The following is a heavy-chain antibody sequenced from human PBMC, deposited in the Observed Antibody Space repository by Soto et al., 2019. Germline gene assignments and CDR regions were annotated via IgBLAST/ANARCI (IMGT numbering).Heavy chain of an antibody. Sequence: RRLSCAASGFTFSSYSMNWVRQAPGKGLEWVSYISSSSSTIYYADSVKGRFTISRDNAKNSLYLQMNSLRDEDTAVYYCAREHYYDSSGYYYGDYYYGMDVWGQGTTVTVSS. CDR1: GFTFSSYS. D-gene: IGHD3-22*01. CDR2: ISSSSSTI. CDR3: AREHYYDSSGYYYGDYYYGMDV. J-gene: IGHJ6*02. V-gene: IGHV3-48*02.